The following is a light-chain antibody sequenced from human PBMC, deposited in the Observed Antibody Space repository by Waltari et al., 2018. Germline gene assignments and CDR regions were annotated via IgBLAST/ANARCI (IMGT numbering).Light chain of an antibody. CDR3: ATWDGSLSAVV. Sequence: APGQRVTISCSGTISNIGNNFVSWYQQLPGAAPNLLIYDNNERPSGTPDRFACSKSGTSATLAITGLQTGDEADYYCATWDGSLSAVVFGGGTKVTVV. CDR1: ISNIGNNF. CDR2: DNN. V-gene: IGLV1-51*01. J-gene: IGLJ2*01.